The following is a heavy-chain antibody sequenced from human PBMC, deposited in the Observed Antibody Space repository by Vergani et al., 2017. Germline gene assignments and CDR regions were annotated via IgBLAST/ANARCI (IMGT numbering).Heavy chain of an antibody. CDR2: IRYDGSNK. CDR3: AGTHYRDSSGVGAFDI. D-gene: IGHD3-22*01. Sequence: QVQLVESGGGVVQPGGSLRLSCAASGFTFSSYGMHWVRQAPGKGLEWVAFIRYDGSNKYYSDSVKGRFTISRDNSKNTLYLQMNSLRAEDTAVYYCAGTHYRDSSGVGAFDIWAQRTIVVDSS. J-gene: IGHJ3*02. CDR1: GFTFSSYG. V-gene: IGHV3-30*02.